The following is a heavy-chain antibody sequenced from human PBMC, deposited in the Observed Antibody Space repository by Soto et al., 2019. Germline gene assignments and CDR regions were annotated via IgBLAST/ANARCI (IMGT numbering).Heavy chain of an antibody. V-gene: IGHV5-51*01. CDR1: GYGFTSYW. D-gene: IGHD6-19*01. CDR2: IYPGDSDT. CDR3: ARHSSGWYMGYYYYGMDV. J-gene: IGHJ6*02. Sequence: GESLKISCKGSGYGFTSYWIGWVRQMPGKSLEWKGIIYPGDSDTRYSPSFQGQVTISADKSISTAYLQWSSLKASDTAMYYCARHSSGWYMGYYYYGMDVWGQGTTVTVSS.